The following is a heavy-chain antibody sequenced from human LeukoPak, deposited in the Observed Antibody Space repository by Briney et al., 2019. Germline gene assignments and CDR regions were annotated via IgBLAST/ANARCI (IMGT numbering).Heavy chain of an antibody. D-gene: IGHD3-10*01. CDR3: ARGKSVVRGVIAWFDP. CDR1: GGSISSSNW. V-gene: IGHV4-4*02. Sequence: PSETLSLTCAVSGGSISSSNWWSWVRQPPGKGLEWIGEINHSGSTNYNPSLKSRVTISVDTSKNQFSLKLSSVTAADTAVYYCARGKSVVRGVIAWFDPWGQGTLVTVSS. J-gene: IGHJ5*02. CDR2: INHSGST.